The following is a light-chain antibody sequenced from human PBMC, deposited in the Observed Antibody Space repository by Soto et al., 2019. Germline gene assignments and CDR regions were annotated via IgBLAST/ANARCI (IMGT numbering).Light chain of an antibody. V-gene: IGKV3-20*01. Sequence: EILMTQSPATLSVSPGERATLSCRASQSVSSKLARYQQKPGQAPRLLISGASSRATGIPDRFSGSGSGTDFTLTISRLETEDFAVYYCQQYGSSPTITFGHGTRLEIK. J-gene: IGKJ5*01. CDR1: QSVSSK. CDR2: GAS. CDR3: QQYGSSPTIT.